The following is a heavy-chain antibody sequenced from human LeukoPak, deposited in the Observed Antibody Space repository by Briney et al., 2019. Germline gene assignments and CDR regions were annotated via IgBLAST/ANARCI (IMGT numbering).Heavy chain of an antibody. V-gene: IGHV4-38-2*01. CDR2: IYHSGST. J-gene: IGHJ6*03. Sequence: SETLSLTCAVPGYSISSGYYWGWIRQPPGKGLEWIGSIYHSGSTYYNPSLKSRVTISVDTYKNQFSLKLSSVTAADTAVYYCARVLGSHSRERYCSSTSCSLYYYYYMDVWGKGTTVTVSS. D-gene: IGHD2-2*01. CDR3: ARVLGSHSRERYCSSTSCSLYYYYYMDV. CDR1: GYSISSGYY.